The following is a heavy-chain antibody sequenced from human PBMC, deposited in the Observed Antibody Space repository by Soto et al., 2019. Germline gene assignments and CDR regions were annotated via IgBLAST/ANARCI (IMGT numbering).Heavy chain of an antibody. CDR3: ARDGSSDDYVWGSYRPRNGFDY. V-gene: IGHV3-33*01. J-gene: IGHJ4*02. CDR1: GFTFSSYG. D-gene: IGHD3-16*02. Sequence: PGESLKISCAASGFTFSSYGMHWARQAPGKGLEWVAVIWYDGSNKYYADSVKGRFTISRDNSKNTLYLQMNSLRAEDTAVYYCARDGSSDDYVWGSYRPRNGFDYWGQGTLVNVSS. CDR2: IWYDGSNK.